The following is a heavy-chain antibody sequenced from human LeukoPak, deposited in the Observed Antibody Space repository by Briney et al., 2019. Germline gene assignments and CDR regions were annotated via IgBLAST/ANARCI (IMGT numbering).Heavy chain of an antibody. V-gene: IGHV3-30-3*01. CDR2: ISYDGSNK. CDR3: ARDRAVAAFDAFDI. D-gene: IGHD6-19*01. Sequence: GGSLRLSCAASGCTFSSYARHWVRQAPGKGLEWVAVISYDGSNKYYADSVKGRFTISRDNSKNTLYLQMNSLRAEDTAVYYCARDRAVAAFDAFDIWGQGTMVTVSS. J-gene: IGHJ3*02. CDR1: GCTFSSYA.